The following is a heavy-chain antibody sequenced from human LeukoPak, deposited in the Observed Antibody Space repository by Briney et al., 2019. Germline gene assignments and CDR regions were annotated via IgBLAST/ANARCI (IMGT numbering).Heavy chain of an antibody. CDR1: GGSISSYY. D-gene: IGHD1-26*01. V-gene: IGHV4-59*01. CDR3: ARVGATRRDFDY. Sequence: SETLSLTCTVSGGSISSYYWSWIRQPPGKGLEWIGYIYYSGSTNYNPSLKSRVTISVDTSKNQFSLKLSSVTAADTAVYYCARVGATRRDFDYWGQGTLVTVSS. J-gene: IGHJ4*02. CDR2: IYYSGST.